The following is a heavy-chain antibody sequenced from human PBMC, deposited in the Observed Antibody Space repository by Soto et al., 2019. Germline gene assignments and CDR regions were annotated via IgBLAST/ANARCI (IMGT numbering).Heavy chain of an antibody. CDR1: GFTFSTYA. Sequence: GWSLRLSCAASGFTFSTYAMGWVRQAPGKGLEWVSTISGSGGDTYYADSVKGRFTISRDNAKRSLYLQMMSLTAEDTAIYYCVRGGGGGLFDPWGQGTLVTVSS. CDR3: VRGGGGGLFDP. V-gene: IGHV3-23*01. J-gene: IGHJ5*02. CDR2: ISGSGGDT. D-gene: IGHD2-15*01.